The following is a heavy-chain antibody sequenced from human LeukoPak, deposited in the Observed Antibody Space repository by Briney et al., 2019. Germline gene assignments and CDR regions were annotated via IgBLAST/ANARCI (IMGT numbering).Heavy chain of an antibody. D-gene: IGHD3-16*02. CDR1: GFTFSSYG. V-gene: IGHV3-30*02. CDR2: LRYDGSNK. J-gene: IGHJ4*02. CDR3: AKRGAEVGVTVAPGDY. Sequence: GGSLRLSCAASGFTFSSYGMHWVRQAPGKGLEWVAFLRYDGSNKYYADSVKGRFTISRDKSKNTLYLQMNSLRAEDTAVYYCAKRGAEVGVTVAPGDYWGQGTLVTVSS.